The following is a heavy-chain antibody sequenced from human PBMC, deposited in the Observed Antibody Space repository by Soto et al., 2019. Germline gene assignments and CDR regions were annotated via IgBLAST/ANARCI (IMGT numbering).Heavy chain of an antibody. CDR1: GYTFTSYG. CDR3: ATSGIVLRYFDT. V-gene: IGHV1-18*01. CDR2: ISADNGNT. Sequence: ASVKVSCKASGYTFTSYGISWVRQAPGQGLEWMGWISADNGNTNYAQKLQGRVTMTADTSTDTAYMELSSLRSEDTAVYYCATSGIVLRYFDTWGQGTLVTVSS. D-gene: IGHD3-9*01. J-gene: IGHJ4*02.